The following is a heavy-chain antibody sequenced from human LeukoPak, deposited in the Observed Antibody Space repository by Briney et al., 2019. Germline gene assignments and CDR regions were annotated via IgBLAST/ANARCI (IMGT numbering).Heavy chain of an antibody. J-gene: IGHJ4*02. CDR2: IYYSGST. CDR1: GGPISSGGYY. D-gene: IGHD2-2*01. CDR3: ARSKYQLLSFDY. V-gene: IGHV4-31*03. Sequence: SETLSLTCTVSGGPISSGGYYWSWSRQHPGKGLEWIGYIYYSGSTYYNPSLKSRVTISVDTSKNQFSLKLSSVTAADTAVYYCARSKYQLLSFDYWGQGTLVTASS.